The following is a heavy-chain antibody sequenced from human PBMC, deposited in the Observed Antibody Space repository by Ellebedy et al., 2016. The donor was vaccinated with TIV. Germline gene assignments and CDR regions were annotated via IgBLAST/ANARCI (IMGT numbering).Heavy chain of an antibody. CDR1: GGSVSSDSYY. V-gene: IGHV4-61*01. CDR2: IYYSGST. D-gene: IGHD3-22*01. J-gene: IGHJ3*02. CDR3: ASPTDSSGYPVDAFDI. Sequence: SETLSLXCTVSGGSVSSDSYYWSCIRPPPGQGLEWIGYIYYSGSTNYNPSLKSRVTISVDTSKNQFSLKLSSVTAADTAVYYCASPTDSSGYPVDAFDIWGQGTTVTVSS.